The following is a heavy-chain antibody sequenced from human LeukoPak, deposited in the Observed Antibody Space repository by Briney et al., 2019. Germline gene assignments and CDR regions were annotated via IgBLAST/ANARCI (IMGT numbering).Heavy chain of an antibody. V-gene: IGHV1-69*13. CDR3: ARGDGYNSIDY. CDR2: IIPIFGTA. CDR1: GYTFTGYY. J-gene: IGHJ4*02. Sequence: SVKVSCKASGYTFTGYYMHWVRQAPGQGLEWMGGIIPIFGTANYAQKFQGRVTITADESTSTAYMELSSLRSEDTAVYYCARGDGYNSIDYWGQGTLVTVSS. D-gene: IGHD5-24*01.